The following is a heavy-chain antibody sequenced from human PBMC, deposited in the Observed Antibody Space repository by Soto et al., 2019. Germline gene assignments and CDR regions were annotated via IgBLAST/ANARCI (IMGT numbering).Heavy chain of an antibody. J-gene: IGHJ4*02. CDR3: AGDVGYFDLLSPCDY. CDR2: VSHDGSNE. D-gene: IGHD3-9*01. V-gene: IGHV3-30*03. Sequence: QVQLVESGGGVVQPGKSLRLSCSVSGFTFANYDMHWVRQAPGKGLEWVAVVSHDGSNEYYADSVKGRFTIFRDNSKNTLYLQMHSLTSEDTAVYYCAGDVGYFDLLSPCDYWGQGTLVTVSS. CDR1: GFTFANYD.